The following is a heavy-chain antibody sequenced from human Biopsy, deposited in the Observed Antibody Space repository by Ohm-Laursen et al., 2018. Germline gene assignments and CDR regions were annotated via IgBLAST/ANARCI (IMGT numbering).Heavy chain of an antibody. V-gene: IGHV1-2*02. CDR1: SYTFTDYN. D-gene: IGHD2-8*01. J-gene: IGHJ4*02. CDR2: INCKTGAT. CDR3: ARDPLNGHKHFDY. Sequence: ASVKVSCKASSYTFTDYNIHWMRQAPGQGLEWLGYINCKTGATNYAQKFQGTFTMTRGTSISTAYLALGSLRSADTAIYYCARDPLNGHKHFDYWGQGSLVTVSS.